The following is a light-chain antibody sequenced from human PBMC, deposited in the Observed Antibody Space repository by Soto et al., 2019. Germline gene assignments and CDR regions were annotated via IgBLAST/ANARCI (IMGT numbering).Light chain of an antibody. J-gene: IGLJ3*02. Sequence: QSALTQPRSVSGSPGQSVAISCTGTSSDVGGYNYVSWYQQHPGKAPKLMIYDVSKRPSGVPDRFSGSKSGNTASLTISGLRAGDEADYYCCSYGARFGGGTKLTVL. CDR2: DVS. CDR1: SSDVGGYNY. CDR3: CSYGAR. V-gene: IGLV2-11*01.